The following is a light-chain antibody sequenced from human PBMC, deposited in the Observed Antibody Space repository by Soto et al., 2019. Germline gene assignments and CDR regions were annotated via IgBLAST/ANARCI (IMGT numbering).Light chain of an antibody. Sequence: TQWPANLSVSTRDRVTLSCRASLSVSSDLAWYQQKPGQAPPLLIYGASIRATGVPARFSGSGSGTDFTLTIDSLQSEDVADYYCQQYFRWPPWTFGQGTKVDIK. J-gene: IGKJ1*01. CDR1: LSVSSD. CDR3: QQYFRWPPWT. CDR2: GAS. V-gene: IGKV3-15*01.